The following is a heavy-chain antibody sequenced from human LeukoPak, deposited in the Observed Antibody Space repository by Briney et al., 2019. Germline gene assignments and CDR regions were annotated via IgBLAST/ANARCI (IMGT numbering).Heavy chain of an antibody. D-gene: IGHD6-13*01. CDR3: ARDRGYSSSWFDY. V-gene: IGHV3-30-3*01. CDR1: GFTFRNYA. Sequence: GRSLRLSCAASGFTFRNYAMHWVRQAPGKGLEWVAVISHDGSNKYYVDSVKGRFTISRDNSKNTLYLQMNSLRAEDTAVYYCARDRGYSSSWFDYWGQGTLVTVSS. CDR2: ISHDGSNK. J-gene: IGHJ4*02.